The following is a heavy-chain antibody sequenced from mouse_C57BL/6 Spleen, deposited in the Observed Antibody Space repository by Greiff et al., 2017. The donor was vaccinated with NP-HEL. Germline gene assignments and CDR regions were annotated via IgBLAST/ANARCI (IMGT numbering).Heavy chain of an antibody. J-gene: IGHJ4*01. D-gene: IGHD1-2*01. CDR1: GYTFTSNW. CDR3: SRSLLLNYYAMYF. Sequence: QVQLQQPGTELVKPGASVKMSCKASGYTFTSNWMHWVKQRPGQGLEWIGNINTSNGGTNYNEKFKSKATLTVDKSSSTAYMQLSSLKSEDSAFYYCSRSLLLNYYAMYFWCQGTSVTVTS. CDR2: INTSNGGT. V-gene: IGHV1-53*01.